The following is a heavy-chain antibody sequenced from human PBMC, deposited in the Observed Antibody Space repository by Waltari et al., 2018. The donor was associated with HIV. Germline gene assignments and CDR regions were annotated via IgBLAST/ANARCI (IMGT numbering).Heavy chain of an antibody. Sequence: QVQLVESGGGVVQPGRSLRPSCAPHGFSFTSFGMHWVSQAPGKGLEWVAVIWSHGRNQYYADSVKGRFTISRDNSKNTLFLQMNSLRVGGTAVYYCARVSYSSGWFEDYWGQGTLVTVSS. CDR2: IWSHGRNQ. CDR1: GFSFTSFG. D-gene: IGHD6-19*01. J-gene: IGHJ4*02. CDR3: ARVSYSSGWFEDY. V-gene: IGHV3-33*01.